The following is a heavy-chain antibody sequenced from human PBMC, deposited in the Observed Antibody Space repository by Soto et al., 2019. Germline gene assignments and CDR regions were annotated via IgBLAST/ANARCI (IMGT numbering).Heavy chain of an antibody. CDR1: GFTFSSYA. CDR2: ISGSGGST. CDR3: AKGLTTVDSGEEYYYYGMDV. Sequence: PGGSLRLSCAASGFTFSSYAMSWVRQAPGKGLEWVSAISGSGGSTYYADSVKGRFTISRDNSKNTLYLQMNSLRAEDTAVYYWAKGLTTVDSGEEYYYYGMDVWGQGTTVTVSS. D-gene: IGHD4-17*01. J-gene: IGHJ6*02. V-gene: IGHV3-23*01.